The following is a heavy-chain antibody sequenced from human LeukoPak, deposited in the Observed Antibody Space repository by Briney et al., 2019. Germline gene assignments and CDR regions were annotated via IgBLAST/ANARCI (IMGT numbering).Heavy chain of an antibody. CDR1: GYTFTGYY. CDR2: INPSSGGT. Sequence: ASVKVSCKASGYTFTGYYMHWVRQAPGQGLEWMGWINPSSGGTNYAQKFQGRVTMTRDTSISTAYMELSRLRSDDTAVYYCARGGITMIVVVSTPTDYWGQGTLVTVSS. CDR3: ARGGITMIVVVSTPTDY. V-gene: IGHV1-2*02. J-gene: IGHJ4*02. D-gene: IGHD3-22*01.